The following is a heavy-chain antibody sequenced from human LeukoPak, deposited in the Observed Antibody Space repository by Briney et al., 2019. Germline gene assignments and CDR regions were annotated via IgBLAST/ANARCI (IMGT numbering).Heavy chain of an antibody. CDR3: AKASGIAVAGDFDY. V-gene: IGHV3-30*18. J-gene: IGHJ4*02. CDR2: ISYDGSNI. Sequence: GGSLRLSCAASGFTFSSYGMHWVRQAPGKGLEWVAVISYDGSNIYYADSVKGRFTISRDNSKNTLYLQMNSLRAEDTAVYYCAKASGIAVAGDFDYWGQGTLVTVSS. D-gene: IGHD6-19*01. CDR1: GFTFSSYG.